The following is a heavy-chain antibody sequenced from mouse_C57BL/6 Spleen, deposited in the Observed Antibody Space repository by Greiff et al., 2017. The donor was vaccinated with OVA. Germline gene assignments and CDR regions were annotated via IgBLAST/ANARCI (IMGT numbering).Heavy chain of an antibody. V-gene: IGHV5-9-1*02. CDR3: TRGVTTGTPFAY. CDR1: GFTFSSYA. CDR2: ISSGGDYI. Sequence: EVKLMESGEGLVKPGGSLKLSCAASGFTFSSYAMSWVRQTPEKRLEWVAYISSGGDYIYYADTVKGRFTISRDNARNTLYLQMSSLKSEDTAMYYCTRGVTTGTPFAYWGQGTLVTVSA. J-gene: IGHJ3*01. D-gene: IGHD2-5*01.